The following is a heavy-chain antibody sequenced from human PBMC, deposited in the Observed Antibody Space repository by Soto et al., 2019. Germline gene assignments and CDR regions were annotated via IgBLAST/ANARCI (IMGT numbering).Heavy chain of an antibody. CDR2: TYYRSKWYY. CDR3: ARGEQYSGRIFDY. D-gene: IGHD1-26*01. V-gene: IGHV6-1*01. Sequence: SQTLSLTCAITGDSVPSNSAGWSWVRQSPSRGLEWLGRTYYRSKWYYEYAVSVRGRITINPDTSKNQYSLQLNSVTPEDTAVYFCARGEQYSGRIFDYWGEGTLVTV. CDR1: GDSVPSNSAG. J-gene: IGHJ4*01.